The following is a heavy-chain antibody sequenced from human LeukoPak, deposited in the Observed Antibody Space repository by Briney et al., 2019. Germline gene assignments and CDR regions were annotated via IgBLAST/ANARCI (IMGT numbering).Heavy chain of an antibody. J-gene: IGHJ4*02. V-gene: IGHV1-2*02. Sequence: ASVKVSCKASGYTFTGYYMHWVRQAPGQGLEWMGWINPNSGGTNYAQKFQGRVTMTRDTSISTAYMELSRLRSEDTAVYYCARDLRGYGSGSYYEPFDYWGQGTLVTVSS. CDR2: INPNSGGT. D-gene: IGHD3-10*01. CDR3: ARDLRGYGSGSYYEPFDY. CDR1: GYTFTGYY.